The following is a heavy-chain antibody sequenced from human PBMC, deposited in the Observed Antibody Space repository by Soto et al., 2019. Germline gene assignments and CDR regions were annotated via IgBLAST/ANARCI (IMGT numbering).Heavy chain of an antibody. Sequence: QVQLQESGPGLVKPSQTLSLICTVSGDSMSTCGYYCTWIRQHPGKGLEWFGHIYSTGTTYYSPSLKSQVTMSIDKSSNRFSLTLSSVTAADTAVYYCSRGRGSTQLRDWGPGALVTVSS. CDR1: GDSMSTCGYY. D-gene: IGHD6-6*01. CDR2: IYSTGTT. V-gene: IGHV4-31*02. J-gene: IGHJ4*02. CDR3: SRGRGSTQLRD.